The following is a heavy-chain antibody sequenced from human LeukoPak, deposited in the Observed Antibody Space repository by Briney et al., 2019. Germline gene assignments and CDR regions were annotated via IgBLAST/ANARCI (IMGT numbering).Heavy chain of an antibody. CDR3: ARGVTTVTPSDY. Sequence: GGSLRLSCATSGFTFDDYAMHWVRQAPGKGLEWVSSISSSSSYIYYADSVKGRFTISRDSAKNSLYLQMNSLRAEDTAVYYCARGVTTVTPSDYWGQGTLVTVSS. V-gene: IGHV3-21*01. CDR1: GFTFDDYA. J-gene: IGHJ4*02. D-gene: IGHD4-17*01. CDR2: ISSSSSYI.